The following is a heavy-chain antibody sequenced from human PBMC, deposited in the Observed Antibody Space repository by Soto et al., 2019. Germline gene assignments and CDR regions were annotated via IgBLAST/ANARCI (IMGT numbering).Heavy chain of an antibody. Sequence: ASVKVSCKASGYTFTSYGISWVRQAPGQGLEWMGWISAYNGNTNYAQKLQGRVTMTTDTSTSTAYMELRSLRSDDTAVYYCARGSPDFWSGYGYYYYGMDVWGQGTTVTSP. J-gene: IGHJ6*02. CDR1: GYTFTSYG. CDR3: ARGSPDFWSGYGYYYYGMDV. CDR2: ISAYNGNT. D-gene: IGHD3-3*01. V-gene: IGHV1-18*01.